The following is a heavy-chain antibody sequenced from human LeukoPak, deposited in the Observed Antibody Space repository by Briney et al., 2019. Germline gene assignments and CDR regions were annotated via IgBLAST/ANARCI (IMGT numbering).Heavy chain of an antibody. D-gene: IGHD6-6*01. CDR3: TDSNSSDGAQLYDP. Sequence: GGSLRLSCAASGFTFSNAWMNWVRQGPGKGLEWVGRMKSESDGGTTDYGASVKGRFTISRDDSRNTLYLQMNSLKVEDTAVYYCTDSNSSDGAQLYDPWGRGTLVTVSS. CDR2: MKSESDGGTT. CDR1: GFTFSNAW. V-gene: IGHV3-15*07. J-gene: IGHJ5*02.